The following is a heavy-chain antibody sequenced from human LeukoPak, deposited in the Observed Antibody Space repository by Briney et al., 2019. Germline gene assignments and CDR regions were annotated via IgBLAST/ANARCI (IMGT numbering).Heavy chain of an antibody. CDR3: ARGGAHSGSEFDC. Sequence: PSETLSLTCTVSGVSITSYYWTWIRQPPGKGLERIGHIYSSGSTNYNPSLETRPTMSVDTSTNQFSLKLSSVTAADTAVYYCARGGAHSGSEFDCWGQGTLVTVSS. D-gene: IGHD5-12*01. CDR2: IYSSGST. J-gene: IGHJ4*02. V-gene: IGHV4-59*01. CDR1: GVSITSYY.